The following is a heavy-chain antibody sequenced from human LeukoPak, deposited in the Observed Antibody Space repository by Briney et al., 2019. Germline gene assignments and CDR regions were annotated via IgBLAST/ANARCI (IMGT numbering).Heavy chain of an antibody. J-gene: IGHJ6*04. D-gene: IGHD3-10*01. V-gene: IGHV5-10-1*01. CDR3: ARSRGPPRYYYGMDV. CDR1: GYSFTSYW. Sequence: GESLKISCKGSGYSFTSYWISWVRQMPGKGLEWMGRIDPSDSYTNYSPSFQGHVTISADKSISTAYLQWSSLKASDTAVYCCARSRGPPRYYYGMDVWGKGTTVTVSS. CDR2: IDPSDSYT.